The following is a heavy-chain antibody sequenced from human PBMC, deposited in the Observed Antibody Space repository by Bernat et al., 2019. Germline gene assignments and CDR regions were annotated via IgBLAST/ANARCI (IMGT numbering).Heavy chain of an antibody. CDR3: ARGNDYFGMDV. CDR1: GGSISSGSYY. Sequence: QVQLQESGPGLVKTSQTLSLTCTVSGGSISSGSYYWSWIRQSAGKGLEWIGRIYTSGSTNYNPSLKSRVTMSVDTSKKQVSLKLNSVTAADTAVYYCARGNDYFGMDVWGQGTTVTVSS. CDR2: IYTSGST. V-gene: IGHV4-61*02. J-gene: IGHJ6*02.